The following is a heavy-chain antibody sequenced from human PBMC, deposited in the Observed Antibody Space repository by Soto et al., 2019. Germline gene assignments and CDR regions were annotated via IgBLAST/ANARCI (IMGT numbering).Heavy chain of an antibody. D-gene: IGHD4-17*01. V-gene: IGHV3-7*01. CDR2: IKKDGSEK. Sequence: GGSLRLSCAASGFTFSSYWMNWVRQAPGKGLEWVANIKKDGSEKYYVDAVKGRFTVTRDNAKNTMYLQMNSLSAEDTAVYYCSRTGVYGDYVAEYFQHWGQGTLVTVSS. CDR3: SRTGVYGDYVAEYFQH. CDR1: GFTFSSYW. J-gene: IGHJ1*01.